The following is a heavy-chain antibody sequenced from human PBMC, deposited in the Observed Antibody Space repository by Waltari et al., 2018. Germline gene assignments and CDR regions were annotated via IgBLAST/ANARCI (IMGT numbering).Heavy chain of an antibody. D-gene: IGHD6-6*01. Sequence: QVQLVQSGAEVKKPGSSVKVSCKASGGTFSSYAISWVRQAPGQGLEWMGGIIPIFGTANYAQKFQGRVTSTADESTSAACMELSSLRSEDAAVYYCASFRRAARPEAFDIWGQGTMVTVSS. CDR1: GGTFSSYA. CDR2: IIPIFGTA. CDR3: ASFRRAARPEAFDI. J-gene: IGHJ3*02. V-gene: IGHV1-69*01.